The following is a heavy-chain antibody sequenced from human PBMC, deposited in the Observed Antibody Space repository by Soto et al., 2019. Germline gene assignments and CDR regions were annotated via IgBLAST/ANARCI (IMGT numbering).Heavy chain of an antibody. Sequence: GGSVKLGCAASGFSCNTYAMNYVRLSPGKGLEWVSGISGSGDSTYYADSVKGRFTVSRDNSKNTLYLQMNSLRAEDTAVFYCAKERSSGWSFDYWGQGRLVT. J-gene: IGHJ4*02. D-gene: IGHD6-19*01. CDR1: GFSCNTYA. CDR2: ISGSGDST. V-gene: IGHV3-23*01. CDR3: AKERSSGWSFDY.